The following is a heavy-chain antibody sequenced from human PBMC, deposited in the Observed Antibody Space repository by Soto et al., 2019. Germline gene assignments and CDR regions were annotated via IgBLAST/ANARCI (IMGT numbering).Heavy chain of an antibody. J-gene: IGHJ6*02. D-gene: IGHD2-21*01. V-gene: IGHV3-23*01. CDR2: VSAKGDIT. CDR1: GFTCSEYA. Sequence: EVKVLESGGDLVQPGGSLRLSCVASGFTCSEYAMTWVRQAPGKGLAWVSSVSAKGDITDYADSVKGRFTISRDNSNNTMLLQMNSLRAEDTAIYYCARGDRGGAGSPASYYFSGLDVWGQGTTVIVSS. CDR3: ARGDRGGAGSPASYYFSGLDV.